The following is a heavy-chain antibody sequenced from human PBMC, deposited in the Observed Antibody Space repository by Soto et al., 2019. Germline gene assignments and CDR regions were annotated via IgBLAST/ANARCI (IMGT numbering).Heavy chain of an antibody. Sequence: EVQMVESGGGLEKPGRSLRLSCQGSGYSFGGYGVSWFRRSPGKGLEWVGFIRSRAYGGAADYAASVMGRFTVSRDDPRSIAYLGMNSLKVEDSAVYYCTRIYGSGTYLPDFWGQGTLVTVSS. CDR2: IRSRAYGGAA. V-gene: IGHV3-49*05. J-gene: IGHJ4*02. D-gene: IGHD3-10*01. CDR1: GYSFGGYG. CDR3: TRIYGSGTYLPDF.